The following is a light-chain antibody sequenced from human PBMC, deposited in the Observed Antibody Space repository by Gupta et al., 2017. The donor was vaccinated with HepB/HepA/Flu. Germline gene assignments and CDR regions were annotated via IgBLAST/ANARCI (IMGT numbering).Light chain of an antibody. Sequence: QSVLTQPPSVSGAPGHRVTISCSGGSSNLGEGYDLHWYQQLPGRAPKLLMKYDNIRPSGVPDRFSGSRSDTSASLDITGLQAEDEADYFCQSSDNRLSVLVFGGGTKLTVL. CDR2: YDN. V-gene: IGLV1-40*01. CDR3: QSSDNRLSVLV. CDR1: SSNLGEGYD. J-gene: IGLJ2*01.